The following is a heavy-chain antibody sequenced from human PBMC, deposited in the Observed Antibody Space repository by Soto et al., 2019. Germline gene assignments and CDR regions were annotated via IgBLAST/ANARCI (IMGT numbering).Heavy chain of an antibody. Sequence: QSGGSLRLSCAASGFTFSSYAMHWVRQAPGKGLEWVSAINAGGGDTYYAESVKGRFTVSRDNSMNTVYLQMKTLRAEDTAVYYCAKYTAVAGVKDYGIDVWGQGTTVTVSS. D-gene: IGHD6-19*01. CDR3: AKYTAVAGVKDYGIDV. J-gene: IGHJ6*02. CDR2: INAGGGDT. CDR1: GFTFSSYA. V-gene: IGHV3-23*01.